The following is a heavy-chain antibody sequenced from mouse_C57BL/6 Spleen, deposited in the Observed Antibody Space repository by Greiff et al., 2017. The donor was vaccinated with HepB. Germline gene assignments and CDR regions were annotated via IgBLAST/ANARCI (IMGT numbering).Heavy chain of an antibody. CDR2: ISSGSSTI. CDR1: GFTFSDYG. D-gene: IGHD1-1*01. J-gene: IGHJ2*01. Sequence: EVNVVESGGGLVKPGGSLKLSCAASGFTFSDYGMHWVRQAPEKGLEWVAYISSGSSTIYYADTVKGRFTISRDNAKNTLFLQMTSLRSEDTAMYYCARQVTTVVDYFDYWGQGTTLTVSS. V-gene: IGHV5-17*01. CDR3: ARQVTTVVDYFDY.